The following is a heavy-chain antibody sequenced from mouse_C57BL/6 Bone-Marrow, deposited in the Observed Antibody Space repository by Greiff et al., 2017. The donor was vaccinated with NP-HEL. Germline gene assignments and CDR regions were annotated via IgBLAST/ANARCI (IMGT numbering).Heavy chain of an antibody. V-gene: IGHV1-63*01. CDR2: IYPGGGYT. J-gene: IGHJ3*01. CDR3: AREGDYYGSSYEFAY. D-gene: IGHD1-1*01. Sequence: VQLQQSGAELVRPGTSVKMSCKASGYTFTNYWIGWAKQRPGHGLEWIGDIYPGGGYTNYNAKFKGKATLTADKSSSTAYMQFSSLTSEDSAIYYCAREGDYYGSSYEFAYWGQGTLVTVAA. CDR1: GYTFTNYW.